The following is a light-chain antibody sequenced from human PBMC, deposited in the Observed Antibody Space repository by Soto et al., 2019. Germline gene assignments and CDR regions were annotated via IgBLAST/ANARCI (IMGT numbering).Light chain of an antibody. CDR2: GAS. V-gene: IGKV3-15*01. CDR3: QQYYNWPRT. CDR1: QSVSSN. J-gene: IGKJ1*01. Sequence: EIVMTQSPATLSVSPGERATLSCRASQSVSSNLAWYQHKPGQAPRLLVYGASTRASGIPDRSSGSGSGTEFTLSISSLQSEDFAVYYCQQYYNWPRTFGQGTKVDIK.